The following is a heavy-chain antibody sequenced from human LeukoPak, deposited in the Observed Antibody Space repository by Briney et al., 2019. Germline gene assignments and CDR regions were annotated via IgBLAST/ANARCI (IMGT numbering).Heavy chain of an antibody. V-gene: IGHV4-34*01. CDR3: ARVRSVVVVAAVLSIDYYGMDV. CDR2: INHSGST. J-gene: IGHJ6*02. Sequence: PSETLSLTCTVSGGSISSYYWSWIRQPPGKGLEWIGEINHSGSTNYNPSLKSRVTISVDTSKNQFSLKLSSVTAADTAVYYCARVRSVVVVAAVLSIDYYGMDVWGQGTTVTVSS. D-gene: IGHD2-15*01. CDR1: GGSISSYY.